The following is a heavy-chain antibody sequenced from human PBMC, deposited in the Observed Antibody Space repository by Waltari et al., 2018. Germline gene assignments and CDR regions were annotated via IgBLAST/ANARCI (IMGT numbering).Heavy chain of an antibody. Sequence: QLQLQESGPGLVTPSATLSLTCTVSGDSINNTPDYWGWIRQHPGKGLEWVGSYYNSGNTYYNPSLKSRLTISADTSNNQFSLQITSVTAADAAVYFCATDTPGNYYKQWVHWGRGILVTVSS. CDR2: YYNSGNT. D-gene: IGHD3-10*01. V-gene: IGHV4-39*01. CDR1: GDSINNTPDY. CDR3: ATDTPGNYYKQWVH. J-gene: IGHJ4*02.